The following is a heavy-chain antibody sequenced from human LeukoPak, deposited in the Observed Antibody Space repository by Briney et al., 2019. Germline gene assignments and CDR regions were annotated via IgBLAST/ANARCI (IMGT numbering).Heavy chain of an antibody. CDR1: GFTFSSYG. CDR2: IWYDGSNK. CDR3: ARGDPLDPFDP. V-gene: IGHV3-33*01. J-gene: IGHJ5*02. Sequence: GGSLRLSCAASGFTFSSYGMHWVRQAPGKGLEWVAVIWYDGSNKYYVDSVKGRFTISRDNSKNTLYLQMNSLRAEDTAVYYCARGDPLDPFDPWGQGTLVTVSS.